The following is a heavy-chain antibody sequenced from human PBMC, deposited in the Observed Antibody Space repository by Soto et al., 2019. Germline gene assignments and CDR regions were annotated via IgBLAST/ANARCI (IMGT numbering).Heavy chain of an antibody. CDR3: ARDSGSSGFDY. D-gene: IGHD3-22*01. J-gene: IGHJ4*02. Sequence: GGSLRLSCAASGFTFSSYAMHWARQAPGKGLEWVAVISYDGSNKYYADSVKGRFTISRDSSKNTLYLQMNSLRAEDTAVYYCARDSGSSGFDYWGQGTLVTVSS. CDR2: ISYDGSNK. CDR1: GFTFSSYA. V-gene: IGHV3-30-3*01.